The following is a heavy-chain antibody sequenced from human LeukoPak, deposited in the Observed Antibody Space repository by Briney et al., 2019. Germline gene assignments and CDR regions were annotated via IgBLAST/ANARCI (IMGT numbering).Heavy chain of an antibody. Sequence: SETLSLTCTVSGDSISSGTFYWSWIRQHPGKGLEWIGYISYIGSTYYNPSLKSRVTISADTSKNQFSLKLSSVTAADTAVYYCARDGYTRSSYFDYWGQGTLVTVSS. CDR3: ARDGYTRSSYFDY. CDR2: ISYIGST. J-gene: IGHJ4*02. D-gene: IGHD6-6*01. CDR1: GDSISSGTFY. V-gene: IGHV4-31*03.